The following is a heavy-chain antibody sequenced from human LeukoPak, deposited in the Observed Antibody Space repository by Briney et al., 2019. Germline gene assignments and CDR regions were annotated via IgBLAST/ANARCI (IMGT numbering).Heavy chain of an antibody. D-gene: IGHD5-24*01. J-gene: IGHJ6*03. CDR1: GFTLSSYG. CDR3: ARDHMATYYYYYMDV. V-gene: IGHV3-48*01. CDR2: ISSSSSTI. Sequence: GGSLRLSCAASGFTLSSYGMSWVRQAPGKGLEWVSYISSSSSTIYYADSVKGRFTISRDNAKNSLYLQMNTLRAEDTAVYYCARDHMATYYYYYMDVWGKGTTVTVSS.